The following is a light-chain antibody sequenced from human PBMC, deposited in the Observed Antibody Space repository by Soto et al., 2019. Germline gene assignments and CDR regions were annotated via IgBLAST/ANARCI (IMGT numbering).Light chain of an antibody. CDR3: STNTSSPPPPGV. CDR2: DVS. Sequence: QSVLTQPAPVSGSPGQSITISCTGTSSDVGGYNYVSWYQQHPGKAPKLMIYDVSNRPSGVSNRFSGSKSGNTASLTISGPQGEGEAFNSSSTNTSSPPPPGVCGPGTRV. J-gene: IGLJ1*01. CDR1: SSDVGGYNY. V-gene: IGLV2-14*01.